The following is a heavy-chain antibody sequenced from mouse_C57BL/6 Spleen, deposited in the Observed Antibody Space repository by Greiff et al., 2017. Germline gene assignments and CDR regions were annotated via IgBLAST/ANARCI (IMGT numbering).Heavy chain of an antibody. V-gene: IGHV14-4*01. CDR1: GFNIKDDY. J-gene: IGHJ2*01. D-gene: IGHD1-1*01. CDR2: IDPENGDT. Sequence: VQLQQSGAELVRPGASVKLSCTASGFNIKDDYMHWVKQRPEQGLEWIGWIDPENGDTEYASKFQGKATITADTSSNTAYLQLSSLTSEDTAVYYCTPITTVDYWGQGTTRTVSS. CDR3: TPITTVDY.